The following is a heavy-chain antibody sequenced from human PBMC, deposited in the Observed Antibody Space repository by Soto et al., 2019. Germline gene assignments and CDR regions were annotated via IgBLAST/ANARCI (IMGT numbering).Heavy chain of an antibody. D-gene: IGHD6-13*01. CDR3: ARLMSAAAPAY. Sequence: GESLKISYKGSGYRFTSYWIGWVRQRPGKGLEWMGIIYPGDPDTRYSPSFQGQVTISADKSIRTDYLQWSSLKPSDIAMYYCARLMSAAAPAYRGQGTLVTVPS. CDR2: IYPGDPDT. CDR1: GYRFTSYW. V-gene: IGHV5-51*01. J-gene: IGHJ4*02.